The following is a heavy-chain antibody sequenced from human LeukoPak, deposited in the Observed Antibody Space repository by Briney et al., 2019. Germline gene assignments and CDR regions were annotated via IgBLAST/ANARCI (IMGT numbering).Heavy chain of an antibody. Sequence: SQTPSLTCVISGDSVSSKSASCNWIRHSPSGGLGWLGRTYSRSKWFNDYAVSVKSRITINPDTSKNQFSLHLMSVTPDDTAVYYCARGTGSLDYWGQGTLVTVSS. CDR1: GDSVSSKSAS. CDR3: ARGTGSLDY. J-gene: IGHJ4*02. D-gene: IGHD1-26*01. CDR2: TYSRSKWFN. V-gene: IGHV6-1*01.